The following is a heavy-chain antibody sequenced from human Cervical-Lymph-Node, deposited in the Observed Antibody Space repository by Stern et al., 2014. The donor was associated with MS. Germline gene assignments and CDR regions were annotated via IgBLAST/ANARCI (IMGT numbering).Heavy chain of an antibody. Sequence: VQLLESGAEVKKPGASVTVSCKASGYTFTTYGITWVRQAPGKGLEWMGWISGYNGNTNSAQKLQGRVTMTTDTSTNTAYMDLRSLRSDDTAVYYCARALRGGSYSVDYWGQGTLVTVSS. D-gene: IGHD3-10*01. V-gene: IGHV1-18*01. CDR2: ISGYNGNT. CDR1: GYTFTTYG. CDR3: ARALRGGSYSVDY. J-gene: IGHJ4*02.